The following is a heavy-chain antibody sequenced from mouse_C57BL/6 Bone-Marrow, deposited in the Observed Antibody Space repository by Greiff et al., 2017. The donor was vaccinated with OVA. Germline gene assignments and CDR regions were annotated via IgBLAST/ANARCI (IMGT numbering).Heavy chain of an antibody. V-gene: IGHV1-82*01. CDR1: GYAFSSSW. D-gene: IGHD1-1*01. CDR3: ARGGFYYGSSYDFDY. J-gene: IGHJ2*01. Sequence: VQLQQSGPELVKPGASVKISCKASGYAFSSSWMNWVKQRPGKGLEWIGRIYPGDGDTNYNGKFKGKATLTADKSSSTAYMQLSSLTSEDSAVYFCARGGFYYGSSYDFDYWGQGTTLTVSS. CDR2: IYPGDGDT.